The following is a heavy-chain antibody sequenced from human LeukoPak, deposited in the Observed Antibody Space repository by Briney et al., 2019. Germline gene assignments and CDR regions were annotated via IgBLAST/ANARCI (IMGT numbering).Heavy chain of an antibody. V-gene: IGHV3-23*01. CDR3: ARDGAYSGSYRAAFDI. J-gene: IGHJ3*02. Sequence: GGSLRLSCAASGFTFSSYAMSWVRQAPGKGLEWVSAISGSGGSTYYADSVKGRFTISRDNAKNSLYLQMNSLRAEDTAVYYCARDGAYSGSYRAAFDIWGQGTMVAVSS. CDR2: ISGSGGST. CDR1: GFTFSSYA. D-gene: IGHD1-26*01.